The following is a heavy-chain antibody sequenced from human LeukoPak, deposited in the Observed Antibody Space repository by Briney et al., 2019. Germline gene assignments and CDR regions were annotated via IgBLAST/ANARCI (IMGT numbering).Heavy chain of an antibody. D-gene: IGHD6-25*01. Sequence: SQTLSLTCAISGDSVSSNSAAWNWIRQSPSRGLEWLGRTYYRSKWYNDYAVSVKSRITINPDTSKNQFSLQLNSVTPEDTAVYYCARDLRYSSAWRRGNWFAPWGQGTLVTVSS. V-gene: IGHV6-1*01. CDR1: GDSVSSNSAA. CDR3: ARDLRYSSAWRRGNWFAP. J-gene: IGHJ5*02. CDR2: TYYRSKWYN.